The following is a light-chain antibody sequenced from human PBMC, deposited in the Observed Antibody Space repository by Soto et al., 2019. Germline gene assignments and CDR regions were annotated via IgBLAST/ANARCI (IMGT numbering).Light chain of an antibody. Sequence: EIVMTQSPGTLSVSPGERATLSCRVSQSVSSNLAWYQQKPGQAPRLLIYGASTRATGIPARFSGSGSGTEFTLTISSLQSEDFAVYYCQQYNNWPPWTFGQGTKVEIK. CDR1: QSVSSN. CDR3: QQYNNWPPWT. V-gene: IGKV3-15*01. J-gene: IGKJ1*01. CDR2: GAS.